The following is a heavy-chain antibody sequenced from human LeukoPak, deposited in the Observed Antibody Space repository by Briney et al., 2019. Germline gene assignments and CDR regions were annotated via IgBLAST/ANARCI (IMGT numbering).Heavy chain of an antibody. J-gene: IGHJ3*02. CDR1: GGSISSSSYY. V-gene: IGHV4-39*01. D-gene: IGHD1-26*01. CDR3: ARVYSGSYYAFDI. Sequence: SETLSLTCTVSGGSISSSSYYWGWIRQPPGKGLEWIGSIYYSGSTYYSPSLKSRVTISVDTSKNQFSLKLSSVTAADTAVYYCARVYSGSYYAFDIWGQGTMVTVSS. CDR2: IYYSGST.